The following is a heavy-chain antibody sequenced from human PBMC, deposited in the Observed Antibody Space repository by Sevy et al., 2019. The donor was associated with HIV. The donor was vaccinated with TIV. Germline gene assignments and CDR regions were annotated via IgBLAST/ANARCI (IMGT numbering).Heavy chain of an antibody. Sequence: GGSLRLSCAASGFTFSSYEMNWVRQAPGKGLEWVSYISSSGSTIYYADSVKGRFTISRDNAKNSLYLQMNSLRAEDTAVYYCARGDYDFWSGYPTPWYYYGMDVWGQGTTVTVSS. CDR3: ARGDYDFWSGYPTPWYYYGMDV. D-gene: IGHD3-3*01. CDR2: ISSSGSTI. J-gene: IGHJ6*02. CDR1: GFTFSSYE. V-gene: IGHV3-48*03.